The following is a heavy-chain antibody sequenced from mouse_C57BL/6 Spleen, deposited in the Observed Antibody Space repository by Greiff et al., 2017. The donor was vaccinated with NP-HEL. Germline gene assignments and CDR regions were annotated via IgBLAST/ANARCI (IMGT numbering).Heavy chain of an antibody. D-gene: IGHD2-4*01. V-gene: IGHV1-4*01. Sequence: VQLQQSGAELARPGASVKMSCKASGYTFTSYTMHWVKQRPGQGLEWIGYINPSSGYTKYNQKFKDKATLTADKSSSTAYMQLSSLTSEDSAVYYCACYDYGGKTNYFDYWGQGTTLTVSS. CDR3: ACYDYGGKTNYFDY. CDR1: GYTFTSYT. J-gene: IGHJ2*01. CDR2: INPSSGYT.